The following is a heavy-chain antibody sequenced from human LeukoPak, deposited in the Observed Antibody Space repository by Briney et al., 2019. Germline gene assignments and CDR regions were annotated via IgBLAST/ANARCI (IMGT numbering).Heavy chain of an antibody. CDR3: ARDKCSSGPTHNYYMDV. D-gene: IGHD6-19*01. CDR2: IYYSGSN. V-gene: IGHV4-59*01. J-gene: IGHJ6*03. CDR1: GGSISSYY. Sequence: SETLSLTCTVSGGSISSYYWSWIRQPPGKGLEWIGYIYYSGSNNYNPSLKSRVTISVDTSKNQFSLKLSSVTAADTAVYYCARDKCSSGPTHNYYMDVWGKGTTVTVSS.